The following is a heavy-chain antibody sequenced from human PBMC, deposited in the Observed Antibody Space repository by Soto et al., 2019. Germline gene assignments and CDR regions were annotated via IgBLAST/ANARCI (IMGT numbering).Heavy chain of an antibody. V-gene: IGHV3-23*01. J-gene: IGHJ3*02. CDR2: LGGVGDDT. Sequence: EVQLLESGGGLAQPGGSLRLSCEASGFTFSSYAMSWVRQAPGKGLDGVSGLGGVGDDTYYADSVKGRFTVSRDNSGNTLYLQMHSLREEDTAVYYCAKDAVPYNGVWDPFDMRGQGTKVIVSS. CDR1: GFTFSSYA. CDR3: AKDAVPYNGVWDPFDM. D-gene: IGHD2-8*01.